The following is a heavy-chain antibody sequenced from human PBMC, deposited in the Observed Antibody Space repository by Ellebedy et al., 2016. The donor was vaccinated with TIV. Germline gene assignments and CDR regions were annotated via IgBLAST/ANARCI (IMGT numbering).Heavy chain of an antibody. J-gene: IGHJ4*02. CDR3: ARGDNTFYAYSGSSDFDY. V-gene: IGHV1-46*01. Sequence: AASVKVSCKASGYTFSSYYMHWVRQAPGQGLEWMGVINPSGGSTSYAQKLQGRVTMTRDTSTSTVYMELSSLKSEDTAVYDCARGDNTFYAYSGSSDFDYWGQGTLVTVSS. CDR1: GYTFSSYY. CDR2: INPSGGST. D-gene: IGHD1-26*01.